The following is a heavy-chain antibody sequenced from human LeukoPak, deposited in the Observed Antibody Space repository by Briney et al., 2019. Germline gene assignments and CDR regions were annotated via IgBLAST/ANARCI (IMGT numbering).Heavy chain of an antibody. CDR1: GYTFTSYG. CDR2: ISAYNGNT. J-gene: IGHJ3*02. V-gene: IGHV1-18*01. Sequence: ASVKVSCKASGYTFTSYGISWVRQAPGQGLEWMGWISAYNGNTNYAQKLQGRVTMTTDTSTSTAHMELRSLRSDDTAVYYCASTYYYGSGSYYNVGDDAFDIWGQGTMVTVSS. D-gene: IGHD3-10*01. CDR3: ASTYYYGSGSYYNVGDDAFDI.